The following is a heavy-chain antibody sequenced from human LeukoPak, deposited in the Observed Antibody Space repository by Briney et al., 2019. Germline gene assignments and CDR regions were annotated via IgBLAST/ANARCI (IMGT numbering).Heavy chain of an antibody. J-gene: IGHJ4*02. CDR2: IYSSGST. CDR3: ARGGSSSWRIGYYFDF. V-gene: IGHV4-59*01. D-gene: IGHD6-13*01. Sequence: SETLSLTCTVSGGSISSYYWNWIRQPPGMGLEWIGFIYSSGSTNYDPSLESRVTISVDTSRNQFSLKLTSVTDADTAVYHCARGGSSSWRIGYYFDFWGQGTLVTVSS. CDR1: GGSISSYY.